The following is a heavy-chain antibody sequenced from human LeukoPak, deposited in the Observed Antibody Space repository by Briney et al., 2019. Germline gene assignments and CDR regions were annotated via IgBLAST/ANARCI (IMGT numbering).Heavy chain of an antibody. CDR1: GFTFSSYG. D-gene: IGHD2-15*01. CDR2: IWYDGSNK. V-gene: IGHV3-33*01. CDR3: AREGLPYCSGGSCYPYDY. Sequence: GGSLRLSCAASGFTFSSYGMHWVRQAPGKGLEWVAVIWYDGSNKYYADSVKGRFTISRDNSKNTLYLQMNSLRAEDTAVYYCAREGLPYCSGGSCYPYDYWGQGTLVTVSS. J-gene: IGHJ4*02.